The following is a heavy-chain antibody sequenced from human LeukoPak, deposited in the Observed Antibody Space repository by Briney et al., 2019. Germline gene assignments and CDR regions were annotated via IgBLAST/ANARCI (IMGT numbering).Heavy chain of an antibody. CDR2: IKSKTDGGTT. J-gene: IGHJ5*02. Sequence: GGSLRLSCAASGFIFSNAWMSWVRQAPGKGLEWVGRIKSKTDGGTTDYAAPVKGRFTISRDDSKNTLYLQMNSLKTEDTAVYYCTTHRFHNSGYSWWFDPWGQGTLVTVSS. V-gene: IGHV3-15*01. CDR3: TTHRFHNSGYSWWFDP. CDR1: GFIFSNAW. D-gene: IGHD3-22*01.